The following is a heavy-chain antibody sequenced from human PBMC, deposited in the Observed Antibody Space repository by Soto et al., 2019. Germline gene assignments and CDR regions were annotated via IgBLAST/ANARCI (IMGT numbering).Heavy chain of an antibody. J-gene: IGHJ5*02. CDR2: IRSKTNSYAT. CDR3: TRQSGWYSSSWDNPLNWFDP. D-gene: IGHD6-13*01. V-gene: IGHV3-73*01. Sequence: PGGSLRLSCAASVFTYRGSAMHWFRQASVKAPEGFVHIRSKTNSYATAYAESVKGRFTISRDDSMNTAYLQMNSLKTEDTAVYFCTRQSGWYSSSWDNPLNWFDPWGQGTLVTVSS. CDR1: VFTYRGSA.